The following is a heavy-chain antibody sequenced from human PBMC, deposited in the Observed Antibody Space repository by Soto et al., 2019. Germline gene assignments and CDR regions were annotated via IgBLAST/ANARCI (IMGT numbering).Heavy chain of an antibody. D-gene: IGHD4-17*01. Sequence: QVQLQESGPGLVKPSETLSITCTVSGGSISSYYWSWIRQPPGKGLEWIGYIYYSGSTNYNPSLNSRGTISVDTSKHQFSLNLSSVAAADTAVYYGARRYGGTLEYWGQGTLVTVSS. CDR2: IYYSGST. V-gene: IGHV4-59*08. CDR1: GGSISSYY. J-gene: IGHJ4*02. CDR3: ARRYGGTLEY.